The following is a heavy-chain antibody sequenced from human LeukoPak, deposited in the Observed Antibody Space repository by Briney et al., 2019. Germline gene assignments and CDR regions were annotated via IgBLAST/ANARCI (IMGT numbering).Heavy chain of an antibody. CDR3: TRSGLTIES. V-gene: IGHV3-15*01. J-gene: IGHJ4*02. CDR1: GFTFSSYA. CDR2: IKTETDGGTT. D-gene: IGHD3-3*01. Sequence: GGSLRLSCAASGFTFSSYAMYWVRQAPGKGLEWVAQIKTETDGGTTDYAAPVKGRFTISRDGSKNMVFLQMNSLKTDDTALYYCTRSGLTIESWGQGTLVTVSS.